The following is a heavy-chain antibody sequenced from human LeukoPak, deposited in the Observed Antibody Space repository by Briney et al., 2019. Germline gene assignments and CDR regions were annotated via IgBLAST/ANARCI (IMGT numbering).Heavy chain of an antibody. D-gene: IGHD3-10*01. J-gene: IGHJ4*02. CDR1: GGSISSGSYY. CDR2: IYTSGST. CDR3: ATQTTYYYGSGLT. V-gene: IGHV4-61*02. Sequence: PSETLSLTCTVSGGSISSGSYYWSWIRQPAGKGLEWIGRIYTSGSTNYNPSLKSRVTISVDTSKNQFSLKLSSVTAADTAVYYCATQTTYYYGSGLTWGQGTLVTVSS.